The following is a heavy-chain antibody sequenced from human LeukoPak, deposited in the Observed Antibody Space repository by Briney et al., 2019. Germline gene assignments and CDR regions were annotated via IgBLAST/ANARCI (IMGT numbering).Heavy chain of an antibody. CDR1: GYTFTSYY. J-gene: IGHJ4*02. Sequence: ASVKVSCMASGYTFTSYYMHWVRQAPEQGHEWMGVSNPSGVGTNYAQKFQGRVTMTRDTSTTTVYMELSSLRSEDTAVYYCAREESGGYFDYWGQGTLVTVSS. V-gene: IGHV1-46*01. CDR3: AREESGGYFDY. D-gene: IGHD2-8*02. CDR2: SNPSGVGT.